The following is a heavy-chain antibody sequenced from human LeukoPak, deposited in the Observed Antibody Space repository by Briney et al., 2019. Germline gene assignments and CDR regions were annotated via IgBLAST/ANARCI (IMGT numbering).Heavy chain of an antibody. V-gene: IGHV3-9*03. CDR1: GFTFSSYG. D-gene: IGHD6-13*01. J-gene: IGHJ4*02. CDR3: AKARIGAAGLYFDY. Sequence: PGGSLRLSCAASGFTFSSYGMHWVRHAPGKGLEWVSGISWNSGSIGYADSVKGRFTISRDNAKNSLYLQMNSLRAEDMALYYCAKARIGAAGLYFDYWGQGTLVTVSS. CDR2: ISWNSGSI.